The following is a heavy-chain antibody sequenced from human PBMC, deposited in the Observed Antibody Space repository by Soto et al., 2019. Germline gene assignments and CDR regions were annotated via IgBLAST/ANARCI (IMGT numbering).Heavy chain of an antibody. D-gene: IGHD1-20*01. CDR2: IIPILGIA. CDR1: GGTFSSYT. Sequence: QVQLVQSGAEVQKPGSSVKVSCKASGGTFSSYTISWVRQAPGQGLEWMGRIIPILGIANYAQKFQGRVTITADKSTSTAYMELSSLRSEDTAVYYCAPTSGYNWNGPWGQGTLVTVSS. J-gene: IGHJ5*02. V-gene: IGHV1-69*02. CDR3: APTSGYNWNGP.